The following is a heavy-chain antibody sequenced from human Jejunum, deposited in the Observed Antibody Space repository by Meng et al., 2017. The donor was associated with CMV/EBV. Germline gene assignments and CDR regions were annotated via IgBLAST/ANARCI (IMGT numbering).Heavy chain of an antibody. Sequence: GGPISNNRIYWAWIRQAPGKGLEWIGNVYYTGSNFYNPSLKSRVTISIDTSKNQFSLKLSSVNAADTAVYYCAPYYSGSGTYPSDPWGQGTLVTVSS. CDR2: VYYTGSN. CDR3: APYYSGSGTYPSDP. CDR1: GGPISNNRIY. J-gene: IGHJ5*02. V-gene: IGHV4-39*07. D-gene: IGHD3-10*01.